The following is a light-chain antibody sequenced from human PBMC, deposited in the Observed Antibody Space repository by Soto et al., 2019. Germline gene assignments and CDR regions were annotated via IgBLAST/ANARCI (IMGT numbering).Light chain of an antibody. V-gene: IGKV3-20*01. CDR1: QSVNNNF. J-gene: IGKJ1*01. CDR3: HQYGTSPAT. CDR2: AAS. Sequence: EIVLTQSPGTLSLSPGERASRSCRASQSVNNNFLAWYQLKPGQAPRLLIYAASNRATGIPDRFSGSASGTDFTLTIRRLEPEDFAVYYCHQYGTSPATFGQGTKVDIK.